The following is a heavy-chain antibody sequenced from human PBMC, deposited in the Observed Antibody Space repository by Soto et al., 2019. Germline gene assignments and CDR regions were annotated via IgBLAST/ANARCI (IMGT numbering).Heavy chain of an antibody. V-gene: IGHV3-53*01. CDR3: ATWHEREHAFDV. CDR2: LYDVDGS. D-gene: IGHD1-1*01. J-gene: IGHJ3*01. Sequence: DVQLVESGGGLIQPGESLRLSCAAFGLTISGKKYLAWVRQAPGKGLEWVSALYDVDGSFYADSVTGRFTTSSDSSKITVYLQMNDLRPDDTAVYYCATWHEREHAFDVWGQGTTVTISS. CDR1: GLTISGKKY.